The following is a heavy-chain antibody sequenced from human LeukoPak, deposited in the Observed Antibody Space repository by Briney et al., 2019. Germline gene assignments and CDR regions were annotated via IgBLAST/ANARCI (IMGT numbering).Heavy chain of an antibody. CDR2: ISSSSSYI. J-gene: IGHJ4*02. CDR3: ARVICSSTSCYLAPFDY. D-gene: IGHD2-2*01. CDR1: GFTFSSYS. V-gene: IGHV3-21*04. Sequence: GGPLRLSCAASGFTFSSYSMNWVRQAPGKGLEWVSSISSSSSYIYYADSVKGRFTISRDNAKNSLYLQINSLRAEDTAVYYCARVICSSTSCYLAPFDYWGQGTLVTVSS.